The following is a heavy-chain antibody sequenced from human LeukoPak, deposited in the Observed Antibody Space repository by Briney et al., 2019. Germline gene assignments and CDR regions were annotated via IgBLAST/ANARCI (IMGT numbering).Heavy chain of an antibody. CDR2: IYYSGNT. Sequence: MPSETLSLTCTVSGGSISSSSYYWGWIRQPPGKGLEWIGSIYYSGNTYYNPSLKSRVTISVDTSKNQFSLKLSSVTAADTAVYYCARLTDYYGSGSYSPDYWGQGTLVAVSS. CDR3: ARLTDYYGSGSYSPDY. D-gene: IGHD3-10*01. J-gene: IGHJ4*02. V-gene: IGHV4-39*01. CDR1: GGSISSSSYY.